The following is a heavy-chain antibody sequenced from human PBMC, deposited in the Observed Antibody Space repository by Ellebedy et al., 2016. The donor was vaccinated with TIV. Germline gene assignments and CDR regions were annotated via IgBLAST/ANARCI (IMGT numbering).Heavy chain of an antibody. CDR1: GFTFSRYG. J-gene: IGHJ4*02. CDR3: TSSYGSGIL. V-gene: IGHV3-15*01. CDR2: IKSKTAGGTT. D-gene: IGHD3-10*01. Sequence: GESLKISCAASGFTFSRYGMHWVRQAPGKGLEWVGRIKSKTAGGTTDYAAPVKGRFTISRDDSRDTLYLQMNSLKTEDTAVYYCTSSYGSGILWGQGTLVTVSS.